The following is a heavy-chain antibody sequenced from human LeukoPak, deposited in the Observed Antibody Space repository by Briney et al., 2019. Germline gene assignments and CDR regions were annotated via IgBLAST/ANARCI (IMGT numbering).Heavy chain of an antibody. CDR3: ARATTAAGSFDY. J-gene: IGHJ4*02. Sequence: KTSQTLSLTCVISGDSVSSNSAAWNWIRQSPSRGLEWLGRTYYRSKWYNEYAVSVKSRITINPDTSKNQFSLQLNSVTPEDTAVYYCARATTAAGSFDYWGQGTLVTVSS. V-gene: IGHV6-1*01. CDR2: TYYRSKWYN. D-gene: IGHD6-13*01. CDR1: GDSVSSNSAA.